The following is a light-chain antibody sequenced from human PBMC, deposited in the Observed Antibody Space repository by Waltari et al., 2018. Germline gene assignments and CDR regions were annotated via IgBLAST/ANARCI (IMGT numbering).Light chain of an antibody. CDR3: QQYDNYPYT. CDR2: KAS. V-gene: IGKV1-5*03. Sequence: DIQMTQSPSTLSASVGDRVTITCRASQTITNWLAWYQQKPGEAPKLLIYKASTLDMGVPSRFSGSGSGTEFTLTIRSLQPDDFATYYCQQYDNYPYTFGQGTKLEIK. J-gene: IGKJ2*01. CDR1: QTITNW.